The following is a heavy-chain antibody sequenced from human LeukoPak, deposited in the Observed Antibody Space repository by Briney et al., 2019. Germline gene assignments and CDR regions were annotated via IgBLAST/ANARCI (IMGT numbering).Heavy chain of an antibody. CDR1: GGSISSSSYY. D-gene: IGHD3-16*02. Sequence: SETLSLTCTVSGGSISSSSYYWGWIRQPPGKVLEWIGSIYYSGSTYYNPSLKSRVTISVDTSKNQFSLKLSSVTAADTAVYYCARDPGYYDYVWGSYRLNYFDYWGQGTLVTVSS. J-gene: IGHJ4*02. V-gene: IGHV4-39*07. CDR2: IYYSGST. CDR3: ARDPGYYDYVWGSYRLNYFDY.